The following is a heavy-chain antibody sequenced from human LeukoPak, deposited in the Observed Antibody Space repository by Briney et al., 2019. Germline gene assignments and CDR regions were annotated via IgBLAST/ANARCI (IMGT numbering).Heavy chain of an antibody. D-gene: IGHD3-3*01. V-gene: IGHV1-8*01. Sequence: ASVKVSCKASGYTFTSYDINWVRQATGQGLEWMGWMNPNSGNTGYAQKFQGRVTMTRNTSISTAYMELSSLRAEDTAVYYCAKHYDFWSGYPFDYWGQGTLVTVSS. CDR2: MNPNSGNT. CDR3: AKHYDFWSGYPFDY. J-gene: IGHJ4*02. CDR1: GYTFTSYD.